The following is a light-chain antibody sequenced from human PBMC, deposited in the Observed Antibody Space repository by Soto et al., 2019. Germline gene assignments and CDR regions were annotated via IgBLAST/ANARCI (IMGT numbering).Light chain of an antibody. Sequence: QSALTQPASVSGSPGQSITISCTGTSSDVGGYNYVSWYQQHPGKAPKLIIYEVSNRPSGVSNRFSGSKSGNMASLTISGLQAEDEADYYCNSHTSKSTGVFGTGTKLTVL. V-gene: IGLV2-14*01. CDR3: NSHTSKSTGV. CDR2: EVS. CDR1: SSDVGGYNY. J-gene: IGLJ1*01.